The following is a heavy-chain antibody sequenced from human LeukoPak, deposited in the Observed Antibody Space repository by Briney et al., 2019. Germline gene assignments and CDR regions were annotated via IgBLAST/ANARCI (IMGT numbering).Heavy chain of an antibody. CDR3: ARDKMITFGGVIAHDAFDI. J-gene: IGHJ3*02. V-gene: IGHV4-59*01. Sequence: SETLSLTCTVSGGSISSYYWSWIRQPPGKGLEWIGYIYYSGSTNYNPSLKSRVTISVDASKNQFSLKLSSVTAADTAVYYCARDKMITFGGVIAHDAFDIWGQGTMVTVSS. D-gene: IGHD3-16*02. CDR2: IYYSGST. CDR1: GGSISSYY.